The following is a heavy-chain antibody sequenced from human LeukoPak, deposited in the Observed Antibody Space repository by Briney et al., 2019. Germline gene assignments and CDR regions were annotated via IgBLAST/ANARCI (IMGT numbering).Heavy chain of an antibody. CDR3: ARVGQWLVREYYFDY. V-gene: IGHV1-3*01. CDR1: GFTFTSSA. Sequence: ASVKVSCKASGFTFTSSAVQWVRQAPGQRLEWMGWINAGNGNTKYSQKFQGRVTITRDTSASTAYMELSSLRSEDTAVYYCARVGQWLVREYYFDYWGQGTLVAVSS. D-gene: IGHD6-19*01. CDR2: INAGNGNT. J-gene: IGHJ4*02.